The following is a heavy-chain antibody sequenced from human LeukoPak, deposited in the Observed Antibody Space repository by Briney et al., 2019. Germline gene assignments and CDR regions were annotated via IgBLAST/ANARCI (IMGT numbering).Heavy chain of an antibody. J-gene: IGHJ4*02. D-gene: IGHD1-26*01. CDR3: ARSSLVGAINGGYYFDY. CDR1: GGSISSGGYY. Sequence: SETLSLTCTVSGGSISSGGYYWSWIRQHPGKGLEWIGYIYYSGSTYYNPSLKSRVTISVDTSKNQFSLKLSSVTAADTAVYYCARSSLVGAINGGYYFDYWGQGTLVTVSS. CDR2: IYYSGST. V-gene: IGHV4-31*03.